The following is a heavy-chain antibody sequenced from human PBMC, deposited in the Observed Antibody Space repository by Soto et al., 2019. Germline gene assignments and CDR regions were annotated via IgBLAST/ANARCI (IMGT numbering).Heavy chain of an antibody. Sequence: PGGSCRLSCAASGFTLSNDWMAWVLQAPGKGLEWVANMNGVGSEKYYVDAVKGRFTISRDNAKNSLYLQMNSLRAEDTAVYYCARDVNGGYFDLWGRGTLVTVSS. CDR3: ARDVNGGYFDL. V-gene: IGHV3-7*03. CDR2: MNGVGSEK. CDR1: GFTLSNDW. J-gene: IGHJ2*01.